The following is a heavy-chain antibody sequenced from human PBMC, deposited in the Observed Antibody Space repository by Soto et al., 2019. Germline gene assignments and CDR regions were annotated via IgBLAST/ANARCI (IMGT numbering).Heavy chain of an antibody. Sequence: PGGSLRLSCAASGFPFNNAWMSWVRQAPGGGLEWVARVKSEPDGGRTDYASPMEDRFTISTEDLSNMLELQINSWKSEETTVYYFTTYDYIWVNDRYRWAYWDHGALVNVSS. J-gene: IGHJ4*01. D-gene: IGHD3-16*01. V-gene: IGHV3-15*01. CDR2: VKSEPDGGRT. CDR3: TTYDYIWVNDRYRWAY. CDR1: GFPFNNAW.